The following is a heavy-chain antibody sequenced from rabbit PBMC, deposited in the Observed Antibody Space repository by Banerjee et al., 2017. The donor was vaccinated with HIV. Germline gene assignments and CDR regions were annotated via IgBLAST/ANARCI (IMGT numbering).Heavy chain of an antibody. V-gene: IGHV1S40*01. CDR3: GRSGASYDLNL. CDR2: INTNSGDT. J-gene: IGHJ4*01. Sequence: QSLEESGGGLVKPEGSLTLTCTASGFSFSNKYVMCWVRQAPGKGLEWIACINTNSGDTVYATWAKGRFTISKASWTTVTLQMTSLTAADTATYFCGRSGASYDLNLWGPGTLVTVS. D-gene: IGHD6-1*01. CDR1: GFSFSNKYV.